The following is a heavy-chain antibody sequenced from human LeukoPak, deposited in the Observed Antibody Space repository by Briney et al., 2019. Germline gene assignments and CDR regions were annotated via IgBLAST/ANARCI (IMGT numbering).Heavy chain of an antibody. D-gene: IGHD4-17*01. CDR2: IYYSGST. Sequence: SETLSLTCTVSGGSISSSSFYWGRKRPPTGQERVWIGSIYYSGSTYYNPSHKSRVTISVDTSKNQYSLKLSSVTAADTAVYYCARQVDDYGDYVLWFDPWGQGTLVTVSS. CDR1: GGSISSSSFY. V-gene: IGHV4-39*01. J-gene: IGHJ5*02. CDR3: ARQVDDYGDYVLWFDP.